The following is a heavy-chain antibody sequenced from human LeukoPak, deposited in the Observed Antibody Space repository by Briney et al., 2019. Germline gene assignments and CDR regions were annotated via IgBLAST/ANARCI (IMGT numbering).Heavy chain of an antibody. Sequence: TGGSLRLSCAVSGFIFSSYGMHWVRQAPGKGLEWVAFIRYDGSNKYYADSVKGRFTISRDNSKNTLYLQMNSLRAEDTAVYYCATISYSYGGYWGQGTLVTVSS. V-gene: IGHV3-30*02. D-gene: IGHD5-18*01. CDR1: GFIFSSYG. CDR2: IRYDGSNK. J-gene: IGHJ4*02. CDR3: ATISYSYGGY.